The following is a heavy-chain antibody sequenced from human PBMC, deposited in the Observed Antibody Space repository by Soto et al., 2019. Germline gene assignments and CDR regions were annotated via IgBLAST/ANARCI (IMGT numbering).Heavy chain of an antibody. J-gene: IGHJ6*02. V-gene: IGHV1-69*13. Sequence: VKVSCKASGGTFSSYAISWVRQAPGQGLEWMGGIIPIFGTANYAQKFQGRVTITADESTSTAYMELSSLRSEDTAVYYCAGAAAGTAVLIRYYYYGMDVWGQGTTVTVSS. CDR1: GGTFSSYA. CDR2: IIPIFGTA. D-gene: IGHD6-13*01. CDR3: AGAAAGTAVLIRYYYYGMDV.